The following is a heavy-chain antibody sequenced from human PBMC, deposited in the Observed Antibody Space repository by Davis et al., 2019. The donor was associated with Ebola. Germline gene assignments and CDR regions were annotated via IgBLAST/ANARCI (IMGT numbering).Heavy chain of an antibody. CDR3: AAIPGYSSGWSNDP. D-gene: IGHD6-19*01. V-gene: IGHV1-58*02. CDR1: GFTFTSSA. J-gene: IGHJ5*02. Sequence: SVTVSCKASGFTFTSSAMQWVRQARGQRLEWIGWIVVGSGNTNYAQKFQERVTITRDMSTSTAYMELSSLRSEDTAVYYCAAIPGYSSGWSNDPWGQGTLVTVSS. CDR2: IVVGSGNT.